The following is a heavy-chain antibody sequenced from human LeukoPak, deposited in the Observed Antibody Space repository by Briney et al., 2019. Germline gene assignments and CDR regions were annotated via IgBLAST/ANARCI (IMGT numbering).Heavy chain of an antibody. CDR3: ARDSPSGWYRGRAFDY. D-gene: IGHD6-19*01. Sequence: PGGSLRLSCAASGFTFSSYSMNWVRQAPGKGLEWVSSISSSSSSYIYYADSVKGRFTISRDNAKNSLYLQMNSLRAEDTAVYYCARDSPSGWYRGRAFDYWGQGTLVTVSS. V-gene: IGHV3-21*01. J-gene: IGHJ4*02. CDR2: ISSSSSSYI. CDR1: GFTFSSYS.